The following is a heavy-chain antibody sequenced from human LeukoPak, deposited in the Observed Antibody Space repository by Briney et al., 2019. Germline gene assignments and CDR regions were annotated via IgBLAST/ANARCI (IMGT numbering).Heavy chain of an antibody. CDR3: ARDHTAVPLYYFDY. V-gene: IGHV3-30*04. CDR2: ISYGGSDR. Sequence: GGSLRLSCAASGFTFNNYAMHWVRQAPGKGLGWVAVISYGGSDRYYADSVNGRFTISRDNSKNTLSLQMNSLRAEDTAVYYCARDHTAVPLYYFDYWGQGTLVTVSS. D-gene: IGHD5-18*01. CDR1: GFTFNNYA. J-gene: IGHJ4*02.